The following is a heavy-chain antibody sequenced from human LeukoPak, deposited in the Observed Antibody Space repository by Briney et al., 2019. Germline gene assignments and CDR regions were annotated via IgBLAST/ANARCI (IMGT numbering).Heavy chain of an antibody. CDR1: GYTFTGYY. D-gene: IGHD4-11*01. CDR2: INPNSGGT. V-gene: IGHV1-2*02. Sequence: ASVKVSCKASGYTFTGYYIHWVRQAPGQGLEWMGWINPNSGGTNYAQKFQGRVTMTRDTSISTAYMELSRLRSDDTAVYYCARWSTVTTSIDYWGQGTLVTVSS. J-gene: IGHJ4*02. CDR3: ARWSTVTTSIDY.